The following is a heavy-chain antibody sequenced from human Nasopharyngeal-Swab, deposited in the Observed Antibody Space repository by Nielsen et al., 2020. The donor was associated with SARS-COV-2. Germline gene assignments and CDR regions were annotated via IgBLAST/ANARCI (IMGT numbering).Heavy chain of an antibody. V-gene: IGHV1-46*01. CDR2: INPSGGRT. CDR3: AILYYYGSGSHSQFDY. D-gene: IGHD3-10*01. Sequence: ASLNVSCKASGYTFTSYYMHWVRKAPVQGLEWMGIINPSGGRTSYAQKFQVRVTMTRDTSTSTVYMVLSSLRSQDTAVYYCAILYYYGSGSHSQFDYGGQGTLVNVSS. J-gene: IGHJ4*02. CDR1: GYTFTSYY.